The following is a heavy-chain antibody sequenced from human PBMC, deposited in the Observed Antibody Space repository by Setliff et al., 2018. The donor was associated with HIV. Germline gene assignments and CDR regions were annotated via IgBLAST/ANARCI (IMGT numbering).Heavy chain of an antibody. CDR3: ARHPPNLDWLDP. V-gene: IGHV4-39*01. J-gene: IGHJ5*02. CDR1: GGSISSTNYF. CDR2: IYYHGST. Sequence: SETLSLTCTVSGGSISSTNYFWGWIRQPPGKGLEWIGTIYYHGSTYYNPSLKSRVTISVDTSKNQFSLKVNSVTAADTAVYYCARHPPNLDWLDPWGQGTLVTV.